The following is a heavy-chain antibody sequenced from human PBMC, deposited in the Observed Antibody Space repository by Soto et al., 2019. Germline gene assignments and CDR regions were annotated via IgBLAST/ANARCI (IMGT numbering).Heavy chain of an antibody. V-gene: IGHV3-64*01. Sequence: GGSLRLSCAASGFTFSSYAMHWVRQAPGKGLEYVSAISSNGGSTYYANSVKGRFTISRDNSKNTLYLQMGSLRAEDMAVYYCARVQLVAGTPQDYWGQGTLVTGS. CDR1: GFTFSSYA. D-gene: IGHD6-19*01. CDR3: ARVQLVAGTPQDY. J-gene: IGHJ4*02. CDR2: ISSNGGST.